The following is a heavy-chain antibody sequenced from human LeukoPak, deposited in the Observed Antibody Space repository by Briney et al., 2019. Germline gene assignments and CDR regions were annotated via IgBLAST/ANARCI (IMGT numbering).Heavy chain of an antibody. CDR2: ISNDGRNK. CDR3: AKAADSGGRLYYFAY. J-gene: IGHJ4*02. Sequence: GRSLGIFCEASGFSLSGNGRRWGRQAPGKEMEWVAVISNDGRNKYYADSVKGRFTISRDNSKNTLYLQMNSLRAEDTAVYYCAKAADSGGRLYYFAYWGQGTLVTASS. D-gene: IGHD2-15*01. V-gene: IGHV3-30*18. CDR1: GFSLSGNG.